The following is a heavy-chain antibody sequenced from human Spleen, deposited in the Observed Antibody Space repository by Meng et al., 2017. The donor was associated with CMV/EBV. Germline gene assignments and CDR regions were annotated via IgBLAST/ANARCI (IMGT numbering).Heavy chain of an antibody. CDR1: GFTFSSYE. D-gene: IGHD2-15*01. J-gene: IGHJ5*02. V-gene: IGHV3-23*01. Sequence: GGSLRLSCAASGFTFSSYEMNWVRQAPGKGLEWVSVISGSGGTTNYADSVKGRFTISRDNSKDTLYLQMNSLRAEDTAVYYCARSSDPYVPTRNWFDPWGQGTMVTVSS. CDR2: ISGSGGTT. CDR3: ARSSDPYVPTRNWFDP.